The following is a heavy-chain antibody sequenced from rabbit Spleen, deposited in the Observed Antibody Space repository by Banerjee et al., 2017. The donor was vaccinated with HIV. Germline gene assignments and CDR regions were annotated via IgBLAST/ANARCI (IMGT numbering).Heavy chain of an antibody. D-gene: IGHD4-1*01. Sequence: QEQLVESGGGLVQPGGSLKLSCKASGFDFSDYGVSWVRQAPGKGLEWIGYIDPVFGITYYANWVNGRFTISSHNAQNTLYLQLNSLTAADTATYFCVREVAGKFNLWGPGTLVTVS. CDR1: GFDFSDYG. J-gene: IGHJ4*01. CDR3: VREVAGKFNL. CDR2: IDPVFGIT. V-gene: IGHV1S47*01.